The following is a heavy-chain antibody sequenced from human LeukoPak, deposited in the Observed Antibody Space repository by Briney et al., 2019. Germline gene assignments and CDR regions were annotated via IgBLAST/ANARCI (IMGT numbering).Heavy chain of an antibody. D-gene: IGHD5-18*01. Sequence: SGTLSLTCAVSGGSISSSNWWSWVRQPPGKGLEWIGEIYHSGSTNYDPSLKSRVTISVDKSKNQFSLKLSSVTAADTAVYYCARVEDTAMDYFDYWGQGTLVTVSS. CDR1: GGSISSSNW. CDR3: ARVEDTAMDYFDY. V-gene: IGHV4-4*02. J-gene: IGHJ4*02. CDR2: IYHSGST.